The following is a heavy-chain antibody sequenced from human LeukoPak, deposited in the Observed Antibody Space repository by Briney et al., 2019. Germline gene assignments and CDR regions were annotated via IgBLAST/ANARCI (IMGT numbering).Heavy chain of an antibody. D-gene: IGHD3-3*01. V-gene: IGHV3-9*01. Sequence: GGSLRLSCTASGFTFDDYAMHWVRQAPGKGLEWISGLSWNSGSIGYADSVKGRFTISRDNAKNSLYLQMNSLRAEDTALYYCARGTWSGYGVYFDYWGQGTLVTVSS. J-gene: IGHJ4*02. CDR3: ARGTWSGYGVYFDY. CDR2: LSWNSGSI. CDR1: GFTFDDYA.